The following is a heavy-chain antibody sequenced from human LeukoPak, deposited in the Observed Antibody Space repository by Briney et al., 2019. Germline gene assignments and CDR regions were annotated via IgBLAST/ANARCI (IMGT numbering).Heavy chain of an antibody. J-gene: IGHJ4*02. D-gene: IGHD3/OR15-3a*01. V-gene: IGHV3-21*04. CDR3: ARDPSRGLYYFDH. CDR1: GFTFSSHG. Sequence: PGGSLRLSCAGSGFTFSSHGMNWVRQAPGKGLEWVSFISYNSNYIFYADSVKGRFTISRDNAKNSLYLQMNSLRAEDTAVYYCARDPSRGLYYFDHWGQGTLVTVSS. CDR2: ISYNSNYI.